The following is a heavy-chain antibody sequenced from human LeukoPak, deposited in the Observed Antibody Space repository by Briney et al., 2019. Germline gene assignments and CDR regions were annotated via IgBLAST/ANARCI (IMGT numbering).Heavy chain of an antibody. Sequence: SETLSLTCTVSGGSISSGGYYWSWIRQHPGKGLEWIGYIYYSGGTYYNPSLKSRVTISVDTSKNQFSLKLSSVTAADTAVYYCARDHMVRQPLWGQGTLVTVSS. CDR2: IYYSGGT. V-gene: IGHV4-31*03. CDR1: GGSISSGGYY. CDR3: ARDHMVRQPL. D-gene: IGHD3-10*01. J-gene: IGHJ4*02.